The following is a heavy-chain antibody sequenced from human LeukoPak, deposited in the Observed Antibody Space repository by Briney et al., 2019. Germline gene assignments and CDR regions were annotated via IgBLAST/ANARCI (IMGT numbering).Heavy chain of an antibody. J-gene: IGHJ5*02. CDR2: INPNSGDT. CDR3: ARVVAAAGTSWFDP. CDR1: GYTFTGYY. D-gene: IGHD6-13*01. Sequence: ASVKVSCKASGYTFTGYYMHWVRQAPGQGLEWVGWINPNSGDTNYAQKFQGRVTMTRDTSISTAYMELSRLRSDDTAVYYCARVVAAAGTSWFDPWGQGTLVTVYS. V-gene: IGHV1-2*02.